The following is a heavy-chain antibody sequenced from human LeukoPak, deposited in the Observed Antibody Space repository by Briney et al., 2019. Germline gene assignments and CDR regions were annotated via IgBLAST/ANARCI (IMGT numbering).Heavy chain of an antibody. D-gene: IGHD2-21*02. CDR2: INAGNGNT. Sequence: ASVKVSCKASGYTFTSYAMHWVRQAPGQRLEWMGWINAGNGNTKYSQKFQGRVTITRDTSASTAYMELSSLRSEDTAVYYCARDFDSGGDCYSGCGYWGQGTLVTVSS. J-gene: IGHJ4*02. CDR3: ARDFDSGGDCYSGCGY. CDR1: GYTFTSYA. V-gene: IGHV1-3*01.